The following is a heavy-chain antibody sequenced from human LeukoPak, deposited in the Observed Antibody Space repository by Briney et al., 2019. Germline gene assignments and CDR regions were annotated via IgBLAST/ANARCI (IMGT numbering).Heavy chain of an antibody. D-gene: IGHD1-1*01. CDR1: GFTFSSYA. J-gene: IGHJ4*02. CDR2: ISGSGGNT. V-gene: IGHV3-23*01. CDR3: ARRPGLERYYFDY. Sequence: GGSLRLSCAASGFTFSSYAMSWVRQAPGKGLQWVSTISGSGGNTYYADSVKGRFTISRDNSKNTLYLQMNSLRADDTAVYYRARRPGLERYYFDYWGQGTLVTVSS.